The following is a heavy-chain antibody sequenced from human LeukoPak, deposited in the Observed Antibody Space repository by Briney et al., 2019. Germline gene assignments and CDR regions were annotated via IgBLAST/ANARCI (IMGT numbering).Heavy chain of an antibody. Sequence: GESLKISCKGSGYSFTSCWISWVRQMPGKGLEWMGRIDPSDSYTNYGPSFQGHVTISADKSISTAYLQWSSLKASDTAMYYCARGDYDIYDYWGQGTLVTVSS. CDR3: ARGDYDIYDY. CDR1: GYSFTSCW. J-gene: IGHJ4*02. V-gene: IGHV5-10-1*01. D-gene: IGHD3-9*01. CDR2: IDPSDSYT.